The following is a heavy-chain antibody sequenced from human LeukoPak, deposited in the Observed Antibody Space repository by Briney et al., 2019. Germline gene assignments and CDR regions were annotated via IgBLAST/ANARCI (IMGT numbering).Heavy chain of an antibody. Sequence: KSGGSLRLSCAASAFTFSDYYMNWIRQAPGKGLEWVSYISGSSSTTYYADSVRGRFTISRDNAKNSLYLQMNSLRAEDTAVYYCAGGRRYSASWYGDSWGQGTLVTVSS. CDR2: ISGSSSTT. CDR3: AGGRRYSASWYGDS. D-gene: IGHD6-13*01. CDR1: AFTFSDYY. V-gene: IGHV3-11*01. J-gene: IGHJ5*01.